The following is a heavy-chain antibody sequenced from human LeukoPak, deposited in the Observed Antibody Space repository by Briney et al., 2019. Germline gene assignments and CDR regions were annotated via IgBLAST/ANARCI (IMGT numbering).Heavy chain of an antibody. D-gene: IGHD4-11*01. V-gene: IGHV4-39*01. J-gene: IGHJ4*02. CDR3: ARRLYSNNLYYFAY. Sequence: SETLSLTCTVSGGSIISSFYYWGWVRQPPGKGLEWIGIINYSGTTSYNPSLKSRVTLSVAASKNQFSLKLSSVTAADTAVYYCARRLYSNNLYYFAYWGQGTLVTVSS. CDR1: GGSIISSFYY. CDR2: INYSGTT.